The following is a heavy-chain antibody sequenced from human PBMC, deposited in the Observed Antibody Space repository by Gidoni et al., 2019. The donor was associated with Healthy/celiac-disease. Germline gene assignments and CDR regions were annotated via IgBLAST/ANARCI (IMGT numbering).Heavy chain of an antibody. J-gene: IGHJ4*02. CDR2: ISYDGSNK. CDR1: GFTFSSYG. Sequence: QVQLVESGGGVVQPGRSLRLSCAASGFTFSSYGMHWVRQAPGKGLEWVAVISYDGSNKYYADSVKGRFTSSRDNSKNTLYLQMNSLRAEDTAVYYCAKARGYSYGYFDYWGQGTLVTVSS. D-gene: IGHD5-18*01. V-gene: IGHV3-30*18. CDR3: AKARGYSYGYFDY.